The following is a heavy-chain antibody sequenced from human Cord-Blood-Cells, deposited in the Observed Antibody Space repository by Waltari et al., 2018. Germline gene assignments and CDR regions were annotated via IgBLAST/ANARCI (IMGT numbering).Heavy chain of an antibody. J-gene: IGHJ4*02. CDR1: GYTCTGYS. D-gene: IGHD6-13*01. V-gene: IGHV1-2*02. CDR2: INPNSGGT. CDR3: AQVLYSSSWYGGFDY. Sequence: QVQLVQSGAEVKKPGASVKVSCKASGYTCTGYSMLWVRQAPGQGLEWMGWINPNSGGTNYAQKFQGRVTMTRDTSISTAYMELSRLRSDDTAVYYCAQVLYSSSWYGGFDYWGQGTLVTVSS.